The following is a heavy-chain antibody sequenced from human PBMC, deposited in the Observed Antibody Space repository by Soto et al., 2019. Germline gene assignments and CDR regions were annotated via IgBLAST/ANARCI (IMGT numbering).Heavy chain of an antibody. CDR3: ARGGVSTRTFDY. J-gene: IGHJ4*02. V-gene: IGHV5-51*01. D-gene: IGHD3-3*01. CDR1: GYTFAGYW. Sequence: PGDSQQISCKGSGYTFAGYWIAWVRPMPGKGLELMGIIYPSDSDTRYRPSFQGQVTISADKSISSAYLQWSSLRASDTAMYYCARGGVSTRTFDYWGQGTPVTVSS. CDR2: IYPSDSDT.